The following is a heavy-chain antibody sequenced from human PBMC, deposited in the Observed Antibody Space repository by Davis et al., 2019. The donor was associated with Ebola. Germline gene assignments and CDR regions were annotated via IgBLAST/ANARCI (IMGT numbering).Heavy chain of an antibody. D-gene: IGHD6-6*01. V-gene: IGHV3-23*01. Sequence: PGGSLRLSCAASGFTFSSYAMSWVRQAPGKGLEWVSAISGSGGSTYYADSVKGRFTISRDNSKNTLYLQMNSLRAEDTAVYYCARRSSSNYYYYMDVWGKGTTVTVSS. CDR2: ISGSGGST. J-gene: IGHJ6*03. CDR3: ARRSSSNYYYYMDV. CDR1: GFTFSSYA.